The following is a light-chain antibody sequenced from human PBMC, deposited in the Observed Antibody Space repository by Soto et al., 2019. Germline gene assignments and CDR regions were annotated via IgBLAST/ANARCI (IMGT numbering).Light chain of an antibody. CDR3: SSYAGSNSYV. Sequence: QSVLTQPPSASGSPGQSVTISCTGTSSDVGGYNYVSWYQQEPGKAPKLLIYEVTKRPSGVPDRLSGSKSGNTASLTVSGLQAEDEADYYCSSYAGSNSYVFGTGTKVTVL. CDR2: EVT. CDR1: SSDVGGYNY. V-gene: IGLV2-8*01. J-gene: IGLJ1*01.